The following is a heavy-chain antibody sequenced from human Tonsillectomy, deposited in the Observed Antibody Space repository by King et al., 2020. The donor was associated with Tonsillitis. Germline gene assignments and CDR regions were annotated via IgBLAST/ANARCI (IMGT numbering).Heavy chain of an antibody. D-gene: IGHD3-9*01. J-gene: IGHJ4*02. CDR3: ARVHYDILTGVYYFDY. CDR1: GGTFSSYA. V-gene: IGHV1-69*04. Sequence: QLVQSGAEVKKPGSSVKVSCKASGGTFSSYAISWVRQAPGQGLEWMGRIIPILGIANYAQKFQGRVTITADKSTSTAYMELSSLRSEDTAVYYCARVHYDILTGVYYFDYWGQGTLVTVSS. CDR2: IIPILGIA.